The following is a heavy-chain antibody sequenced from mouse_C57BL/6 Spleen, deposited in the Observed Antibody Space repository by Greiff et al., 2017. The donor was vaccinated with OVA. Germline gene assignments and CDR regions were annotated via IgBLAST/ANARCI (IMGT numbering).Heavy chain of an antibody. Sequence: EVNVVESGGGLVKPGGSLKLSCAASGFTFSSYAMSWVRQTPEKRLEWVATISDGGSYTYYPDNVKGRFTISRDNAKNNLYLQMSHLKSEDTAMYYCARDGESIVTTFHYFDYWGQGTTLTVSS. CDR3: ARDGESIVTTFHYFDY. J-gene: IGHJ2*01. V-gene: IGHV5-4*01. CDR1: GFTFSSYA. CDR2: ISDGGSYT. D-gene: IGHD2-5*01.